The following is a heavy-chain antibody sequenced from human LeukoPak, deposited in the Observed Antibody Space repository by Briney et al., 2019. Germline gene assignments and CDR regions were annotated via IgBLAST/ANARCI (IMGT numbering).Heavy chain of an antibody. J-gene: IGHJ5*02. CDR3: AKDQHGYNLRDNWFDP. Sequence: GGSLRLSCAASGFTFSSYAMSWVRQAPGKGLEWVSAISGSGGSTYYADSVKGRFTISRDNSKNTLYLQMNSLRAEDTAVYYCAKDQHGYNLRDNWFDPWGQGTLVTVSS. D-gene: IGHD5-24*01. CDR1: GFTFSSYA. V-gene: IGHV3-23*01. CDR2: ISGSGGST.